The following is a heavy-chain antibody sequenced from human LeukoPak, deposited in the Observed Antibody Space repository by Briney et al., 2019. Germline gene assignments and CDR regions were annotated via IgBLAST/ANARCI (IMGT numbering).Heavy chain of an antibody. V-gene: IGHV1-8*01. D-gene: IGHD3-10*01. Sequence: ASVKVSCKASGYTFTSYDINWVRQATGQGLEWMGCMNPNSGNTGYAQKFQGRVTMTRNTSISTAYMELSSLRSEDTAVYYCARVRRITMVRGVSSHHASNWFDPWGQGTLVTVSS. J-gene: IGHJ5*02. CDR1: GYTFTSYD. CDR3: ARVRRITMVRGVSSHHASNWFDP. CDR2: MNPNSGNT.